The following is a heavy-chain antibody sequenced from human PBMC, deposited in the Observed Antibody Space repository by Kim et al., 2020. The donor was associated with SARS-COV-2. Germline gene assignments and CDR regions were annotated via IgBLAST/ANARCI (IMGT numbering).Heavy chain of an antibody. V-gene: IGHV3-7*01. Sequence: GGSLRLSCAASGFTFSSYWMTWVRQAPGKGLEWVANIKQDGNQKYYVDSVKGRFTISRDNAKNSLYLQMNSLRAEDTAVYYCARDGDLYSSGKDACDIWGQGTIVTVSS. J-gene: IGHJ3*02. D-gene: IGHD6-19*01. CDR3: ARDGDLYSSGKDACDI. CDR2: IKQDGNQK. CDR1: GFTFSSYW.